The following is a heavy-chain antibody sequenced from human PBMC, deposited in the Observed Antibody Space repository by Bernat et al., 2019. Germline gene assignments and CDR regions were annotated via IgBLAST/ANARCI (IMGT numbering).Heavy chain of an antibody. CDR3: AGGVTTPGGFDV. CDR2: VSNGGHT. V-gene: IGHV3-53*04. J-gene: IGHJ3*01. CDR1: GITVTSYY. D-gene: IGHD4-17*01. Sequence: EVQLEESGGGLVQPGGSLRLSCAVSGITVTSYYMSWVRQAPGKGLEWVSVVSNGGHTYYAASVKGRFTVFRHNSNNTLSLQRNSLGLEDAAVYYWAGGVTTPGGFDVWGQGAMVTVAS.